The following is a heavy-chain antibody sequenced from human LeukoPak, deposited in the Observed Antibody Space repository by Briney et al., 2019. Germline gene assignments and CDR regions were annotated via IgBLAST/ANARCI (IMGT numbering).Heavy chain of an antibody. Sequence: SQTLSLTCAVSGGSISSGDYPWSWIRQPPGKGLEWIGYIFHTGHTSYNPSLKSRVTISVDMSKNQLSLKLSSVTAADTAVYYCARGFYGSGSQFDYWGQGTLVTVSS. CDR1: GGSISSGDYP. D-gene: IGHD3-10*01. V-gene: IGHV4-30-2*01. CDR3: ARGFYGSGSQFDY. J-gene: IGHJ4*02. CDR2: IFHTGHT.